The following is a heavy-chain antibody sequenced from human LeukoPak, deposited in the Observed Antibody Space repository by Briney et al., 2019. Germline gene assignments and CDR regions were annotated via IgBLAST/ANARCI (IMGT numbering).Heavy chain of an antibody. J-gene: IGHJ4*02. CDR3: AREHVGAFDY. CDR1: GFAFSSYG. D-gene: IGHD4/OR15-4a*01. CDR2: IHYDSSTE. V-gene: IGHV3-30*02. Sequence: GGSLRLSCAASGFAFSSYGMHWVRQAPGKGLEWVAYIHYDSSTEDYADSVKGRFTISRDNSKNTLYLQMNSLRAEDTAVYYCAREHVGAFDYWGQGTLVTVSS.